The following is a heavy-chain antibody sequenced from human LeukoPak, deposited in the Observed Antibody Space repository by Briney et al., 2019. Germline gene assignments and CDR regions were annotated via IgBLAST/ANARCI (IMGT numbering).Heavy chain of an antibody. Sequence: NPGGSLRLSCAASGFTFSDYYMSWIRQAPGKGLEWVSYISSSGSTIYYADSVKGRFTISRDNAKNSLYLQMNSLRAEDTAVYYCARFRDTAMVFDYWGQGTLVTVSS. CDR1: GFTFSDYY. CDR3: ARFRDTAMVFDY. D-gene: IGHD5-18*01. CDR2: ISSSGSTI. V-gene: IGHV3-11*01. J-gene: IGHJ4*02.